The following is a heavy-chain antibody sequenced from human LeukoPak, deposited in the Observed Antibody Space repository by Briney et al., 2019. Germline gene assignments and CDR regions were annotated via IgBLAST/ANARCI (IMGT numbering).Heavy chain of an antibody. Sequence: PGGSLRLSCAASGFTFSSYAMSWVRQAPGKGLEWVSAISGSGGSTYYADSVKGRFTISRDNSKNTLYLQMNSLGAKDMAVYYCAKYTTGVAVTDYWGQGTLVTVSS. CDR2: ISGSGGST. J-gene: IGHJ4*02. D-gene: IGHD6-19*01. CDR3: AKYTTGVAVTDY. V-gene: IGHV3-23*01. CDR1: GFTFSSYA.